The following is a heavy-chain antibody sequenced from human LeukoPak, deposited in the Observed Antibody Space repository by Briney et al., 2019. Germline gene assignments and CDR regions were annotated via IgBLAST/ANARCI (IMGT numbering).Heavy chain of an antibody. CDR3: TTGIITVVRGVLTVDY. D-gene: IGHD3-10*01. J-gene: IGHJ4*02. CDR1: GFIFSNAW. V-gene: IGHV3-15*01. Sequence: GGSLRLSCAASGFIFSNAWMSWVRQAPGKGLEWVGRIKSKTDGGTTDYAAPVKGRFTISRDGSKNTLYLQMNSLKTEDTAVYYCTTGIITVVRGVLTVDYWGQGTLVTVSS. CDR2: IKSKTDGGTT.